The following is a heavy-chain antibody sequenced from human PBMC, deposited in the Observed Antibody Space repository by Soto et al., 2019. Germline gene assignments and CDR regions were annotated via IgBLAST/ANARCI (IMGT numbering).Heavy chain of an antibody. D-gene: IGHD2-2*01. J-gene: IGHJ4*02. CDR1: GGSFSGYY. CDR2: INHSGST. CDR3: AKRSVPAATDVWIVVAPFFDY. Sequence: TLSLTCAVYGGSFSGYYWSWIRQPPGKGLEWIGEINHSGSTNYNPSLKSRVTISVDTSKNQFSLKLSSVTAADTAVYYCAKRSVPAATDVWIVVAPFFDYWGQGTLVTVSS. V-gene: IGHV4-34*01.